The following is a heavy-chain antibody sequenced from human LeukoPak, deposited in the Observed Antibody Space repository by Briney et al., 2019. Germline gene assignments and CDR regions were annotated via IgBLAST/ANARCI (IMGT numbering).Heavy chain of an antibody. CDR3: ARKSNTSSGWFAFDL. Sequence: ASVKVSCKASGYTFTSYYMHWVRQAPGQGLEWMGIINPSGGSTSYAQKFQGRVTMTRNTSINTAYMELSSLRSEDTAVYYCARKSNTSSGWFAFDLWGQGTLVTVSS. CDR2: INPSGGST. D-gene: IGHD6-19*01. J-gene: IGHJ4*02. CDR1: GYTFTSYY. V-gene: IGHV1-46*01.